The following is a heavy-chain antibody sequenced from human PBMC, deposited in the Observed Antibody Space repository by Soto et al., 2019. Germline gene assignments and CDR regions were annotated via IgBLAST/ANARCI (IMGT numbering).Heavy chain of an antibody. CDR1: GYTFTSYD. D-gene: IGHD3-22*01. V-gene: IGHV1-8*01. CDR2: MNPNSGNT. Sequence: ASVKVSCKASGYTFTSYDINWVRQATGQGLEWMGWMNPNSGNTGYAQKFQGRVTITADESTSTAYMELSSLRPEDTAVYYCARDPVTHDSSGYYPTGYWGQGTLVTVSS. CDR3: ARDPVTHDSSGYYPTGY. J-gene: IGHJ4*02.